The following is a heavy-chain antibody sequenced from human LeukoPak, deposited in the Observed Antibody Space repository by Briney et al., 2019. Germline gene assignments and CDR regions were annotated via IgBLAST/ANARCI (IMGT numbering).Heavy chain of an antibody. Sequence: GGSLRLSCVASGFTFTTYNMNWVRQAPGKGLEWVSYISGSGGAIFYADSVKGRFTISRDNSKNTLYLQMNSLRAEDTAVYYCAKDAQYYDILTGYVYYYYYYYMDVWGKGTTVTISS. V-gene: IGHV3-48*01. D-gene: IGHD3-9*01. CDR3: AKDAQYYDILTGYVYYYYYYYMDV. CDR2: ISGSGGAI. J-gene: IGHJ6*03. CDR1: GFTFTTYN.